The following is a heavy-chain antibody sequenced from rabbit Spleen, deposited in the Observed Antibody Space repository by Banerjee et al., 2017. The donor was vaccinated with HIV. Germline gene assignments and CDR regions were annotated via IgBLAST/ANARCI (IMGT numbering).Heavy chain of an antibody. Sequence: QSLVESGGDLVKPGASLTLTCTASGFDFSTYSMSWVRQAPGKGLEWIGYIVPIFGVTYYANWVNGRFTISSHNAQNTLYLQLNSLTAADTATYFCVREAGYGGYGDANLWGQGTLVTVS. V-gene: IGHV1S7*01. J-gene: IGHJ4*01. D-gene: IGHD6-1*01. CDR1: GFDFSTYS. CDR3: VREAGYGGYGDANL. CDR2: IVPIFGVT.